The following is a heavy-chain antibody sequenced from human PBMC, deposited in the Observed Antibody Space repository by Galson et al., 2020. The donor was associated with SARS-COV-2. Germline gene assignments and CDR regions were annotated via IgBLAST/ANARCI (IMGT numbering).Heavy chain of an antibody. D-gene: IGHD2-21*01. CDR1: GFTFSSYA. CDR2: VSDSGDIT. CDR3: AKEFRGDHSLWLRSVYMDV. J-gene: IGHJ6*03. Sequence: GESLKISCAASGFTFSSYAMTWVRQAPGKGLEWVSTVSDSGDITYSADSVKGRFTISRDNSKNTLDLQMNRLRSDDTAVYYCAKEFRGDHSLWLRSVYMDVWGKGTTVTVSS. V-gene: IGHV3-23*01.